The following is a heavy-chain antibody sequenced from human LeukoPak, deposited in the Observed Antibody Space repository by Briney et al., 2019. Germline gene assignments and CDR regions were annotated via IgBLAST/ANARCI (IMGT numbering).Heavy chain of an antibody. J-gene: IGHJ3*02. Sequence: GGSLRLSCAASGFTVSSNYMSWVRQAPGKGLEWVSVIYSGGSTYYADSVKGRFTISRDNSKNTLYLQMNSLRAEDTAVYYCACSSGSTPGAFDIWGQGTMVTVS. CDR2: IYSGGST. CDR1: GFTVSSNY. CDR3: ACSSGSTPGAFDI. D-gene: IGHD3-22*01. V-gene: IGHV3-66*01.